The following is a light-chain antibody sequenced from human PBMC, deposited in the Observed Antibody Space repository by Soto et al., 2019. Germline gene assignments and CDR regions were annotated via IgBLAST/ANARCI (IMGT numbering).Light chain of an antibody. V-gene: IGLV2-14*01. CDR2: EVS. CDR3: SSQTASATVL. J-gene: IGLJ2*01. Sequence: QSALTQPASVSGSPGQSITISCTGTSSDVGGYNYVSWYQQHPGKAPKLMIYEVSNRPSGVSNRFSGSKSGNTASLTISGLQAEYEAAYYCSSQTASATVLFGGGTKLTVL. CDR1: SSDVGGYNY.